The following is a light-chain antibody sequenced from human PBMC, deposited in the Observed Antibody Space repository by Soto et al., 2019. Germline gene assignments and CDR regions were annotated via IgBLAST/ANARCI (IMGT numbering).Light chain of an antibody. CDR1: QTVIRY. CDR2: AAS. V-gene: IGKV1-39*01. J-gene: IGKJ1*01. Sequence: DIQLTQSPSSLSSSVGDTFTITCRASQTVIRYLNWYQQKPGKAPKLLIYAASRLQSGVPSRFSGSRSGTDFTLTISSLQPEDFATYYCQQSYSRVTFGQGTKVDIK. CDR3: QQSYSRVT.